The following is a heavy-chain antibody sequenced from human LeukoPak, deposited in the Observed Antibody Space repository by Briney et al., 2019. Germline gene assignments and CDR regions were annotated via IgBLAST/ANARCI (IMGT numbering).Heavy chain of an antibody. V-gene: IGHV3-74*01. Sequence: PGGSLRLSCAASGFTFSSYWMHWVRQAPGKGLVWVSRINTDGSSTSYADSVKGRFTISRDNAKNTLYLQMNSLRAEDTAVYYCATRLAYYYYMDVWGKGTTVTVSS. J-gene: IGHJ6*03. CDR1: GFTFSSYW. CDR3: ATRLAYYYYMDV. D-gene: IGHD3-9*01. CDR2: INTDGSST.